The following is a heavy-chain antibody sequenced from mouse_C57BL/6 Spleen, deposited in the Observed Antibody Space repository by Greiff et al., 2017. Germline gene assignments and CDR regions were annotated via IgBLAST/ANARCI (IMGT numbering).Heavy chain of an antibody. J-gene: IGHJ3*01. CDR3: ARRDYYGSEAWFAD. CDR1: GYTFTDYN. D-gene: IGHD1-1*01. CDR2: INPNNGGT. Sequence: VQLQQSGPELVKPGASVKIPCKASGYTFTDYNMDWVKQSHGKSLEWIGDINPNNGGTIYNQKFKGKATLTVDKSSSTAYMELRSLTSEDTAVYYCARRDYYGSEAWFADWGQGTLVTVSA. V-gene: IGHV1-18*01.